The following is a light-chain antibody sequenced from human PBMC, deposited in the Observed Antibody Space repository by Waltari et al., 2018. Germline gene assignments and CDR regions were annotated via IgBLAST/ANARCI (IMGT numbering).Light chain of an antibody. V-gene: IGLV2-14*03. CDR3: ASYTSSDSFVV. Sequence: QSALTQPASVSGSPGQSITISCTGTSSDIGDYNFVSWYQHHPGEAPKLVIYDVTKRPSVISNRFSVSKSGNTASLTISGLQAEDEANYVCASYTSSDSFVVFGGGTKLTVL. CDR1: SSDIGDYNF. CDR2: DVT. J-gene: IGLJ2*01.